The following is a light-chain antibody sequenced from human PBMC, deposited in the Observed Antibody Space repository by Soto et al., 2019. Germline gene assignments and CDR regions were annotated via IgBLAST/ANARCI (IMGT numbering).Light chain of an antibody. Sequence: QSLLTQPASVSGSPGQSITISCTGTSSDVGGYNYVSWYQQHPGKAPKLMIYDVSNRPSGVSNRFSGSKSGNTASLTISGLQAEDEADYYCSSYTSSSTPVFGTGTKLTVL. CDR1: SSDVGGYNY. CDR2: DVS. V-gene: IGLV2-14*01. CDR3: SSYTSSSTPV. J-gene: IGLJ1*01.